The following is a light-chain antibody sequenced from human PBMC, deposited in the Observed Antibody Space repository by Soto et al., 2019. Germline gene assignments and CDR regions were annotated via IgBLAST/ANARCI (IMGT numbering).Light chain of an antibody. Sequence: EIVLTHSPGTLSLSPGERATLSCRASQSVSSSYLAWYQQKPGQAPRLLIYGASSRATGIPDRFSGSGSGTDFTLTISRLEPEDFAVYYCQQYGSSPPRTFGKGAKVDIK. J-gene: IGKJ1*01. CDR2: GAS. CDR3: QQYGSSPPRT. CDR1: QSVSSSY. V-gene: IGKV3-20*01.